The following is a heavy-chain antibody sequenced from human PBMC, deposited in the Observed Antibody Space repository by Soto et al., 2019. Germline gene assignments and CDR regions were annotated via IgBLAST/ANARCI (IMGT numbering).Heavy chain of an antibody. Sequence: VGSLRLSCSASGFTFSSYAMHWVRQAPGKGLEYVSAISSNGGSTYYADSVKGRFTISRDNSKNTLYLQMSSLRAEDTAVYYCVKDIGGYSGYDFDYWGQGTLVTVSS. CDR2: ISSNGGST. V-gene: IGHV3-64D*06. D-gene: IGHD5-12*01. CDR3: VKDIGGYSGYDFDY. J-gene: IGHJ4*02. CDR1: GFTFSSYA.